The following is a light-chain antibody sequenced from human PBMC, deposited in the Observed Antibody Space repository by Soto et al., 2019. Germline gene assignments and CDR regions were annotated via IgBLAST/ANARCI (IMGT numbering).Light chain of an antibody. V-gene: IGKV1-5*01. CDR1: ESMSNC. CDR2: GAS. Sequence: DIQITQSPSTLSPSVSDRVTITSRASESMSNCLAWYQQKPGKAPKLLISGASSLQSGVPSRFSGSASGTEFTLTISSLQPDDIATYYCQQCHRYLTFGQGTKVDIK. CDR3: QQCHRYLT. J-gene: IGKJ1*01.